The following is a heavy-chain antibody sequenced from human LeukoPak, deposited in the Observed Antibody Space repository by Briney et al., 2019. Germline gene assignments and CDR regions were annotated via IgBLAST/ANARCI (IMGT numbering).Heavy chain of an antibody. CDR2: ISGGGGST. D-gene: IGHD2-8*01. CDR3: AKDIVLMVFALFDH. V-gene: IGHV3-23*01. CDR1: GFTFSSYA. Sequence: GGSLRLSCAASGFTFSSYAMSWVRQAPGKGLEWVSGISGGGGSTDYADSVKGRFTISRDNSKNTLYLRMNSLRAGDTAVYYCAKDIVLMVFALFDHWGQGTLVTVSS. J-gene: IGHJ4*02.